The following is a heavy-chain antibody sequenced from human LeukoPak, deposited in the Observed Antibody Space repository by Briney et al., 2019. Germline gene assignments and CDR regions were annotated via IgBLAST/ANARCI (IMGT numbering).Heavy chain of an antibody. V-gene: IGHV3-15*01. CDR1: GFTFSNAW. CDR3: TTVRMYYAFWSGYSDY. Sequence: GGSLRLSCAASGFTFSNAWMSWVRQAPGKGLEWVGRIKSKTDGGTTDYAAPVKGRFTISRDDSKNMLYLQMNSPKTADTAVYYCTTVRMYYAFWSGYSDYWGQGTLVTVSS. J-gene: IGHJ4*02. CDR2: IKSKTDGGTT. D-gene: IGHD3-3*01.